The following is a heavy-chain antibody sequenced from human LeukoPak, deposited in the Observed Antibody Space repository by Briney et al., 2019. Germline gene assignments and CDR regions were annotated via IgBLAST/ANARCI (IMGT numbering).Heavy chain of an antibody. J-gene: IGHJ4*02. Sequence: SGTLSLTCTVSGDSIRNSNWWSWVRQVPGKGLEWIGYIYYSGSTNYNPSLKSRVTISVDTSKNQFSLKLSSVTAADTAVYYCARDSGSYYSGFYLDYWGQGTLVTVSS. CDR3: ARDSGSYYSGFYLDY. V-gene: IGHV4-4*02. D-gene: IGHD1-26*01. CDR2: IYYSGST. CDR1: GDSIRNSNW.